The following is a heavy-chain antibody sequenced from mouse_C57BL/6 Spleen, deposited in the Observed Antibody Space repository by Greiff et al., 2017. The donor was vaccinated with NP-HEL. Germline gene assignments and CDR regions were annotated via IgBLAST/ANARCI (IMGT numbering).Heavy chain of an antibody. CDR1: GYSITSGYY. Sequence: EVQLQQSGPGLVKPSQSLSLTCSVTGYSITSGYYWNWIRQFPGNKLEWMGYISYDGSNNYNPSLKNRISITRDTSKNQFFLKLNSVTTEDTATYYCAREGPTVVAHWYFDVWGTGTTVTVSS. CDR3: AREGPTVVAHWYFDV. CDR2: ISYDGSN. D-gene: IGHD1-1*01. V-gene: IGHV3-6*01. J-gene: IGHJ1*03.